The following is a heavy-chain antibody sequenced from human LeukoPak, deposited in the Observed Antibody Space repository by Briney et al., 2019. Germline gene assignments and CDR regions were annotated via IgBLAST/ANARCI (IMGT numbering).Heavy chain of an antibody. V-gene: IGHV4-34*01. CDR1: GDSISGHY. CDR3: ARGPRSPDGYGYYRRRYYVS. J-gene: IGHJ5*02. Sequence: PSETLSLTCTVSGDSISGHYWTWIRQPPGKGLEWLGELSDSGDINYNPSLKSRVAVSLDSSKRQFSLTLTSVTAADTAVYFCARGPRSPDGYGYYRRRYYVSWGQGTLVTVSA. D-gene: IGHD5-18*01. CDR2: LSDSGDI.